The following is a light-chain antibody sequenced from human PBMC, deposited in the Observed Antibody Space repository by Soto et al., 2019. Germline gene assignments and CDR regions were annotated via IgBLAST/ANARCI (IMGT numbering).Light chain of an antibody. V-gene: IGKV3-11*01. J-gene: IGKJ2*01. CDR1: QSISSY. Sequence: EIVLTQSPATLSLSPGERATLSCRASQSISSYLAWYQQKPGQAPRLLIYDASNRATAIPDRFSGSGSGTDFTLTISSLEPEDFAVYYCQQRYNWPLYTFGQGTKVEIK. CDR3: QQRYNWPLYT. CDR2: DAS.